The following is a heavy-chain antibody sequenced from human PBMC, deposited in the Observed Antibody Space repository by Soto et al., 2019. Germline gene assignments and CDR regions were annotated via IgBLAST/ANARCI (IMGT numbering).Heavy chain of an antibody. V-gene: IGHV2-5*02. D-gene: IGHD3-3*01. Sequence: QITLNESGPTVVRPTETLNLTCRFSGFSLTTSGVGVGWIRQSPGKAPEWLALIYWDDDKRYSASLKSRLTITKDTSKTQVVLTVSDLDPTDTATYYCAHRVLRTVFGLVTTTAIYFDFWGQGTPVAVSS. CDR3: AHRVLRTVFGLVTTTAIYFDF. CDR2: IYWDDDK. J-gene: IGHJ4*02. CDR1: GFSLTTSGVG.